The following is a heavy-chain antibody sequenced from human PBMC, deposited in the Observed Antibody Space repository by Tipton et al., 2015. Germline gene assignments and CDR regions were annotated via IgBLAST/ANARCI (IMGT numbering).Heavy chain of an antibody. J-gene: IGHJ6*02. Sequence: GLVKPSETLSLACSVSGESIREKYWSWIRQPAGKGLEWIGRIYPSGSTNYNPSLKSRVTMSVDTSKNQFSLKLSSVTAADTAVYYCAREQERPSYDFWDGYYYYYGMDVWGQGTTVTVSS. CDR3: AREQERPSYDFWDGYYYYYGMDV. CDR1: GESIREKY. V-gene: IGHV4-4*07. CDR2: IYPSGST. D-gene: IGHD3-3*01.